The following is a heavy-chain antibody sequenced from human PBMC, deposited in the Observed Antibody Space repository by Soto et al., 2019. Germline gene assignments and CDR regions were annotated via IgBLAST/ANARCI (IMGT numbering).Heavy chain of an antibody. CDR2: ISGGGGGT. D-gene: IGHD2-2*01. V-gene: IGHV3-23*01. CDR3: AGADCSSTSCHYYYYYMDV. Sequence: SLRLSCAASEFTFSSYAMTWVRQAPGKGLEWVSAISGGGGGTYYADSVKGRFTISRDNAKNSLYLQMNSLRAEDTAVYYCAGADCSSTSCHYYYYYMDVWGKGTTVTVS. CDR1: EFTFSSYA. J-gene: IGHJ6*03.